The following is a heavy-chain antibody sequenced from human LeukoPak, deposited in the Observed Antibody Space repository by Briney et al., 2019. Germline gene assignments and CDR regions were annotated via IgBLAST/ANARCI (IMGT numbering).Heavy chain of an antibody. CDR1: GYSFTSHW. CDR2: IDPSDSYT. V-gene: IGHV5-10-1*01. J-gene: IGHJ6*02. Sequence: GESLKISCKASGYSFTSHWITWVRQMPGKGLEWMGRIDPSDSYTNYSPSFQGHVTISADKSISTAYLPWSSLEASDTAMYYCASPYSGSGSYKYYYGMDVWGQGTTVTVSS. CDR3: ASPYSGSGSYKYYYGMDV. D-gene: IGHD3-10*01.